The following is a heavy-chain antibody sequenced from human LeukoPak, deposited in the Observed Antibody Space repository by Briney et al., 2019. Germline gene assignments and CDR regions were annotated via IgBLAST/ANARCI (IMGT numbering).Heavy chain of an antibody. D-gene: IGHD3-3*01. Sequence: ASVKVSCKASGYTFTSYDINWVRQATGQGLEWMGWMNPNSGNTGYAQKFQGRVTMTRNTSISTAYMELSSLRSEDTAVYYCARFYDFWSGYEYGMDVWGQGTTVTVSS. CDR1: GYTFTSYD. V-gene: IGHV1-8*01. CDR2: MNPNSGNT. CDR3: ARFYDFWSGYEYGMDV. J-gene: IGHJ6*02.